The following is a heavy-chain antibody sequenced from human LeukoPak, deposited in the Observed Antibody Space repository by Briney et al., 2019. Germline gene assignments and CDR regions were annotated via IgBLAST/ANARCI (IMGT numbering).Heavy chain of an antibody. Sequence: GGSLRLSCAASGFTFSNYSMNWVRQAPGKGLEWASYISGSSSIIYYADSVKGRFTISRDDAKNSLYLQMNSLRVEDTAVYYCARAKRNGFDIWGQGTMVTVSS. D-gene: IGHD4-11*01. J-gene: IGHJ3*02. CDR2: ISGSSSII. CDR1: GFTFSNYS. V-gene: IGHV3-48*01. CDR3: ARAKRNGFDI.